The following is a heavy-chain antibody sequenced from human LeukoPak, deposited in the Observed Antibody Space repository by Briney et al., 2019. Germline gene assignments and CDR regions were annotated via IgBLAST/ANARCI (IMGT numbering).Heavy chain of an antibody. CDR1: GGSFRGYY. CDR3: ARPTTVTTHYFQH. Sequence: SETLSLTFPVFGGSFRGYYWGWVRQPPGHGLERIGEINPSGSTNYNPSIKSRVTISVDTSKNQFSLKLGSVTAADTAVYYCARPTTVTTHYFQHWGQGTLVTVSS. J-gene: IGHJ1*01. CDR2: INPSGST. V-gene: IGHV4-34*01. D-gene: IGHD4-17*01.